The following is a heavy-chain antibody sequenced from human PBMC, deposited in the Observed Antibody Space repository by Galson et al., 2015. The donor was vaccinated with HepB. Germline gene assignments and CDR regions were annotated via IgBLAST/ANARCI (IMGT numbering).Heavy chain of an antibody. CDR2: INAGNGNT. Sequence: SVKVSCKASGYTFRSFGIHWVRLAPGQRLEWMGWINAGNGNTEYSQKFHDRVTITRDTSASTAYMELSSLRSEDTAVYYCARAWFCGVDCYSDTYFDYWGQGTLVTVSS. D-gene: IGHD2-21*02. V-gene: IGHV1-3*01. CDR1: GYTFRSFG. J-gene: IGHJ4*02. CDR3: ARAWFCGVDCYSDTYFDY.